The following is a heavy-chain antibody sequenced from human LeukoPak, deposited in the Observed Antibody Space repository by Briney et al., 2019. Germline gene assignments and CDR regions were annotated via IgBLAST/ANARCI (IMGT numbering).Heavy chain of an antibody. V-gene: IGHV1-18*01. Sequence: GASVKVSCKASGYTFTSYGISWVRQAPGQGLEWMGWISAYNGNTNYAQKLQGRVTMTTDTSTSTAYMELRSLRSDDTAVYYCARDRRAMRDPDYPFDYWGQGTLVTVSS. D-gene: IGHD4-11*01. J-gene: IGHJ4*02. CDR3: ARDRRAMRDPDYPFDY. CDR2: ISAYNGNT. CDR1: GYTFTSYG.